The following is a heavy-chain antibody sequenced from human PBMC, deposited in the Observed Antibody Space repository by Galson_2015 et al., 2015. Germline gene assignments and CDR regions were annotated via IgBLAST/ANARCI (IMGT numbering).Heavy chain of an antibody. V-gene: IGHV3-33*01. CDR1: GFTFSNYG. CDR2: IWSDGGNK. Sequence: SLRLSCAASGFTFSNYGMHWVRQAPGKGLEWVAVIWSDGGNKYYADSVKGRFTISRDNSKNTLYLQMGSLRAEDTAVYYCVRVGSGTYSNLDSWGQGTLVTVSS. D-gene: IGHD1-26*01. CDR3: VRVGSGTYSNLDS. J-gene: IGHJ4*02.